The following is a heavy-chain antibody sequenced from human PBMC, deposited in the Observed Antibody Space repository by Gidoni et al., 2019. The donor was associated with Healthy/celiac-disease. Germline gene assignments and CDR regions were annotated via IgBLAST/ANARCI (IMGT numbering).Heavy chain of an antibody. V-gene: IGHV3-11*06. CDR2: ISSSSSYT. CDR3: AREGRVLHYDILTGYYPFDY. J-gene: IGHJ4*02. CDR1: GFTFSDYY. D-gene: IGHD3-9*01. Sequence: QVQLVESGGGLVKPGGSLRLSCAASGFTFSDYYMSWIRQAPGKGPEWVSYISSSSSYTNYADSVKGRFTISRDNAKNSLYLQMNSLRAEDTAVYYCAREGRVLHYDILTGYYPFDYWGQGTLVTVSS.